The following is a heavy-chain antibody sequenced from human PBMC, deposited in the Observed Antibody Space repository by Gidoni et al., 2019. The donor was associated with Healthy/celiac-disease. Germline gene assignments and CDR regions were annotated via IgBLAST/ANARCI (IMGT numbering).Heavy chain of an antibody. V-gene: IGHV3-64D*06. CDR1: GFTFSSYA. CDR2: ISSNGGST. D-gene: IGHD4-17*01. Sequence: EVPLVESGRGLVQPGGSLILSCSASGFTFSSYAKHWVRQAPGKGLEYVSSISSNGGSTYYADSVKGRFTISRDNSKNTLYLQMSSLRAGDTAVYSCVNLYADWGQGTLVTVSS. J-gene: IGHJ4*02. CDR3: VNLYAD.